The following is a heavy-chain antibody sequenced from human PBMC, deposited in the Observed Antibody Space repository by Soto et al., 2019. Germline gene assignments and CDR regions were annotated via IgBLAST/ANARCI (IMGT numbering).Heavy chain of an antibody. CDR3: LLGNFGY. CDR1: GFTFGSFG. J-gene: IGHJ4*02. Sequence: GRSLRLSNAASGFTFGSFGMRWVRQAPGKGLEWVSAISGSGGSTYYADSVKGRFTISRDNSKNPLYLQMNSLRAADTAVYYCLLGNFGYWAQGTLLTVYS. CDR2: ISGSGGST. V-gene: IGHV3-23*01. D-gene: IGHD2-8*02.